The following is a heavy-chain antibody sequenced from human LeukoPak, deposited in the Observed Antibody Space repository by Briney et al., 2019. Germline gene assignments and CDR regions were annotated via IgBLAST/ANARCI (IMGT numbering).Heavy chain of an antibody. D-gene: IGHD3-16*01. CDR3: TRGYYEAFDY. CDR1: GASISSDH. J-gene: IGHJ4*02. V-gene: IGHV4-59*01. CDR2: VDYNGAT. Sequence: SETLSLTCVVSGASISSDHWNWIRQLPGKALEWIGNVDYNGATKYNPSLKSRITMSLDTSKNQFSLKLTSVTAADTALYFCTRGYYEAFDYWGQGRLVTVSS.